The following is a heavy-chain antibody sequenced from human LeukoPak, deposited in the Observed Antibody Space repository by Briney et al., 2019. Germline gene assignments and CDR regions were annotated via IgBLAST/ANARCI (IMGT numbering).Heavy chain of an antibody. D-gene: IGHD2-21*02. CDR3: ARDPYCGGDCYPLYGMDV. J-gene: IGHJ6*02. CDR1: GFTFSSYS. V-gene: IGHV3-21*01. Sequence: GGSLRLSCAASGFTFSSYSMNWVRQAPGKGLEWVSSISSSSYIYYADSVKGRFTISRDNAKNSLYLQMNSLRAEDTAVYYCARDPYCGGDCYPLYGMDVWGQGTTVTVSS. CDR2: ISSSSYI.